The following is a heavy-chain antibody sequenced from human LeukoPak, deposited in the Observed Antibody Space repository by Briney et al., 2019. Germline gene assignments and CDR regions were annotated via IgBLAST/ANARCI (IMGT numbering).Heavy chain of an antibody. CDR2: INHSGSA. J-gene: IGHJ4*02. CDR1: GESLSDYY. Sequence: SETLSLICAVYGESLSDYYWNWIRQPPGKGLEWIGEINHSGSANYNPSLKSRVTISVDTSKNQFSLKLSSVTAADTAVYYCARGSRWLQLRVDYWGQGPLVTVSS. CDR3: ARGSRWLQLRVDY. V-gene: IGHV4-34*01. D-gene: IGHD5-24*01.